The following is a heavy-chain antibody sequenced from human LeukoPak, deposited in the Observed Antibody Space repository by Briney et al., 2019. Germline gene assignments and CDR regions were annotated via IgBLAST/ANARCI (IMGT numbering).Heavy chain of an antibody. CDR3: ASMWEGGY. CDR2: INPNSGGT. V-gene: IGHV1-2*02. Sequence: ASVKVSCKASGYIFTSYAISWVRQAPGQGLEWMGWINPNSGGTNYAQKFQGRVTMTRDTSISTAFMELNSLRADDTAVYYCASMWEGGYWGQGTLVTVSS. CDR1: GYIFTSYA. J-gene: IGHJ4*02. D-gene: IGHD1-26*01.